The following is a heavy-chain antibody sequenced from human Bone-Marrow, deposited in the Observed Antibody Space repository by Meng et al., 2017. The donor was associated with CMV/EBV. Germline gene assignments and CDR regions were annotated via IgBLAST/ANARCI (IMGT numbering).Heavy chain of an antibody. CDR2: IKSKGDGGTI. Sequence: GESLKISCVVSGLTFRTAWMTWIRQAPGKGLEWVGRIKSKGDGGTIDYAAPVQGRFTISRDDSKNTMYLQMNSLKPEDTGVYYCTTPQRLGDNPDYWGQGSVVTVSS. V-gene: IGHV3-15*01. CDR1: GLTFRTAW. D-gene: IGHD4-17*01. CDR3: TTPQRLGDNPDY. J-gene: IGHJ4*02.